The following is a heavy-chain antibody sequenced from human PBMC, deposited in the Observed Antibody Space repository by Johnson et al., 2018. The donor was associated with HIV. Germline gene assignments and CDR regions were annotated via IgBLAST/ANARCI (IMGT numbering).Heavy chain of an antibody. D-gene: IGHD6-13*01. CDR2: ISYDGSNK. CDR1: GFTFSSYT. Sequence: QVHLVESGGGVVQPGRSLRLSCVASGFTFSSYTMHWVRQAPGKGLEWVAVISYDGSNKYYADSVKGRFTISRDNSKNTLYLQMNSLRAEDTAVYYCAKDWGIAAAGTDAFDIWGQGTMVTVSS. V-gene: IGHV3-30*04. CDR3: AKDWGIAAAGTDAFDI. J-gene: IGHJ3*02.